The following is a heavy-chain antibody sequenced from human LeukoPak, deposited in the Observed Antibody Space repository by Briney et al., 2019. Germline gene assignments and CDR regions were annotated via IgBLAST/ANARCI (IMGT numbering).Heavy chain of an antibody. D-gene: IGHD3-16*01. Sequence: GGPLRLSCAAPGFAFSDYSMNWVRQAPGKGLEWISAITSDSNLIYYADSMRGRITISRDNAENSVYLQMNGLRAEDTAIYYCASGGATVWGYWGQGALVIVSS. CDR3: ASGGATVWGY. V-gene: IGHV3-21*06. CDR1: GFAFSDYS. J-gene: IGHJ4*02. CDR2: ITSDSNLI.